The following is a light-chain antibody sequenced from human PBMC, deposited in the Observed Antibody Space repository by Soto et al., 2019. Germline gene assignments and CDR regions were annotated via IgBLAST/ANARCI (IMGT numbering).Light chain of an antibody. CDR3: QHYSYSRYFS. J-gene: IGKJ3*01. V-gene: IGKV3-20*01. Sequence: EIVLTQSPGTLSLSPGEGATLSCRASESVSHNYLAWYQQKTGQAPRLLIYGVSFRATGIPARFSGSGSGTEFSLTISRLEPEDFAVYYCQHYSYSRYFSFGPGTKVEVK. CDR1: ESVSHNY. CDR2: GVS.